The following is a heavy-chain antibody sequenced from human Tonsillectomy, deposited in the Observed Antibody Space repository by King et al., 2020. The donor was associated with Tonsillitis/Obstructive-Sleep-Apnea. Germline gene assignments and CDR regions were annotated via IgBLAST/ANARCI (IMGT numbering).Heavy chain of an antibody. CDR3: ARDLGYYGSGSYFDWFDP. D-gene: IGHD3-10*01. J-gene: IGHJ5*02. CDR2: ISYDGRNK. V-gene: IGHV3-30*04. CDR1: GFTFSTFS. Sequence: VQLVESGGGVVQPGRSLRLSCAASGFTFSTFSMHWVRQTPGKGLEWVAVISYDGRNKYYADSVRGRFTISRDNSKNTLYLQMNSMRAEDTAVYYCARDLGYYGSGSYFDWFDPWGQGTLVTVSS.